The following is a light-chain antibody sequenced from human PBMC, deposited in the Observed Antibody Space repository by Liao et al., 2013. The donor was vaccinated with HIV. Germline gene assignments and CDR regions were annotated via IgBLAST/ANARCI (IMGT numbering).Light chain of an antibody. CDR3: QVWDSSSDNRGV. V-gene: IGLV3-21*01. Sequence: SYELTQPPSVSVAPGKTARITCGVNNIGSKSVHWYQQKPGQAPVLVIYYDSDRPSGIPERFSGSNSRNTATLIISRVEAGDEADYYCQVWDSSSDNRGVFGTGTRVTVL. CDR1: NIGSKS. CDR2: YDS. J-gene: IGLJ1*01.